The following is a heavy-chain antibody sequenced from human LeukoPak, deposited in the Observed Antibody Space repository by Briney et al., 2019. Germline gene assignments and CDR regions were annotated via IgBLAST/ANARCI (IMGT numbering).Heavy chain of an antibody. D-gene: IGHD3-10*01. CDR2: ISGSGGST. CDR3: AKDTTMVRGVNAFDI. V-gene: IGHV3-23*01. J-gene: IGHJ3*02. CDR1: GFTFSSYA. Sequence: GGSLRLSCAASGFTFSSYAMSWVRQAPGKGLEWDSAISGSGGSTYYADSVKGRFTISRDNSKNTLYLQMNSLRAEDTAVYYCAKDTTMVRGVNAFDIWGQGTMVTVSS.